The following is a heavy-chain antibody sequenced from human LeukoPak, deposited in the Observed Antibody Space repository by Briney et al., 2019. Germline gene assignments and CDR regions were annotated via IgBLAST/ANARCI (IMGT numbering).Heavy chain of an antibody. D-gene: IGHD3-9*01. Sequence: ASVKVSCKVSGYTLTELSVHWVRQAPGKGLEWMGGFDPEDGETIYAQKFQGRVTMTEDTPTDTAYMELSSLRSEDTAVYYCATPKYYDILTGSDAFDIWGQGTMVTVSS. J-gene: IGHJ3*02. V-gene: IGHV1-24*01. CDR3: ATPKYYDILTGSDAFDI. CDR2: FDPEDGET. CDR1: GYTLTELS.